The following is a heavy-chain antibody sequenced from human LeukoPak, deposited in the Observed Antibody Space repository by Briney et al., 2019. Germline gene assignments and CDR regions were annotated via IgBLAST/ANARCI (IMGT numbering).Heavy chain of an antibody. J-gene: IGHJ3*02. D-gene: IGHD6-13*01. CDR3: ARDGIYSRNFDAFDI. Sequence: ASVKVSCKASGYTFTAYYMHWVRQAPGQGPEWMGWINPNSGGTDYAQKFQGRVTMTRDTSISTAYMELSSLASDDTAVCYCARDGIYSRNFDAFDIWGQGTMVTVSS. CDR1: GYTFTAYY. CDR2: INPNSGGT. V-gene: IGHV1-2*02.